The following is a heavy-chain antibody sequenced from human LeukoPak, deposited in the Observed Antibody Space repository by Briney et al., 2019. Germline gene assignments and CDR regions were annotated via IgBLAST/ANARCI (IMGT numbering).Heavy chain of an antibody. D-gene: IGHD2-15*01. Sequence: SETLSLTCTVSDGSISSSSPYWDWIRQPPGEGLEWIGNIYYSGSTNYNASLKSRVTISVDTSKNQFSLKLSSVTAADTALYYCARRGGGSWYYFDYWGQGTLVTVSS. CDR1: DGSISSSSPY. V-gene: IGHV4-39*01. CDR3: ARRGGGSWYYFDY. J-gene: IGHJ4*02. CDR2: IYYSGST.